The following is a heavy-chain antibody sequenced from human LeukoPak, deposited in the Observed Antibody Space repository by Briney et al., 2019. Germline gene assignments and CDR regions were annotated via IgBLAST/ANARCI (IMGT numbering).Heavy chain of an antibody. D-gene: IGHD6-13*01. CDR3: ARVRYSSSWGEFYYYYYMDV. CDR2: IIPIFGTA. CDR1: GGTFSSYA. Sequence: SVKVSCKASGGTFSSYAISWVRQAPGQGLEWMGGIIPIFGTANYARKFQGRVTITADESTSTAYMELSSLRSEDTAVYYCARVRYSSSWGEFYYYYYMDVWGKGTTVTVSS. V-gene: IGHV1-69*13. J-gene: IGHJ6*03.